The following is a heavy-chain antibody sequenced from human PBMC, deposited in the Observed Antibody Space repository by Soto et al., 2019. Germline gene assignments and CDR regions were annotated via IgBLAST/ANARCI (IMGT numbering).Heavy chain of an antibody. V-gene: IGHV3-15*05. J-gene: IGHJ5*02. CDR1: GITFTHAW. D-gene: IGHD4-17*01. CDR2: IKSIPNGGAT. Sequence: PGGSLRLSCAASGITFTHAWMSWVRRAPGKGLEWVGRIKSIPNGGATDYAAPVKGRFTISRDDSKNTFHLHMNSLKIEDKGVYYCTTAGRYYGAAWGQGTLVTVSS. CDR3: TTAGRYYGAA.